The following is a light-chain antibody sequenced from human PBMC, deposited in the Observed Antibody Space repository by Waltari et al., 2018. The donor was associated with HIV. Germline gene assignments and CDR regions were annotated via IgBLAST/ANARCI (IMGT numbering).Light chain of an antibody. CDR3: CSYANAGRT. V-gene: IGLV2-23*02. Sequence: QSALTQPASVSGSPGQSITISCIGITNDVGNYNLVSWYQQHPGKAPKLIIYEITKRPSGVSNRVSGSKSCNTASLPISGLQADDEADYYCCSYANAGRTFGGGTKLTVL. CDR1: TNDVGNYNL. CDR2: EIT. J-gene: IGLJ2*01.